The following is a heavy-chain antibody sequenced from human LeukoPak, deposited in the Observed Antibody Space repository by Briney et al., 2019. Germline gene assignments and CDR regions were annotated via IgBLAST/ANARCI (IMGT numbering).Heavy chain of an antibody. Sequence: PGGSLRLSCAASGFTFSNYWMDWVRQAPGKGLEWVANINKDGSEKNYVDSVKGRFTISRDNAKNSLYLQMNSPRAEDTAVYYCSRSLDYWGQGKLVTVSS. CDR1: GFTFSNYW. CDR2: INKDGSEK. CDR3: SRSLDY. V-gene: IGHV3-7*01. J-gene: IGHJ4*02.